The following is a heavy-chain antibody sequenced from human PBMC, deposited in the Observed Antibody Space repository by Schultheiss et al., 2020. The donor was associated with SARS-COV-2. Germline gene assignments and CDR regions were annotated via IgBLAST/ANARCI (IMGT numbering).Heavy chain of an antibody. D-gene: IGHD6-13*01. J-gene: IGHJ3*02. Sequence: SETLSLTCAVYGGSFSGYYWSCIRQPPGKGLEWIGDIYYSGSIYCNPSLKSRVTMSVDRSKNQFSLKLSSVTAADTAVYYCARDGYGAPGDAFDIWGQGTMVTVSS. CDR1: GGSFSGYY. CDR2: IYYSGSI. CDR3: ARDGYGAPGDAFDI. V-gene: IGHV4-59*01.